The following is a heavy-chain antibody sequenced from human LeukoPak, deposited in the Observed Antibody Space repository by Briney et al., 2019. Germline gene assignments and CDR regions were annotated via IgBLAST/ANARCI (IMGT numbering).Heavy chain of an antibody. Sequence: ASVKVSCKASGYTFTGYYLQWVRQAPGQGLEWMGWINPDSGGTEYAQRFQGRVTMTRDKSISTAYMELSRLRSDDTAVYYCARAAVYGDTTGMDVWGQGTTVTVSS. CDR3: ARAAVYGDTTGMDV. J-gene: IGHJ6*02. CDR1: GYTFTGYY. D-gene: IGHD4-17*01. V-gene: IGHV1-2*02. CDR2: INPDSGGT.